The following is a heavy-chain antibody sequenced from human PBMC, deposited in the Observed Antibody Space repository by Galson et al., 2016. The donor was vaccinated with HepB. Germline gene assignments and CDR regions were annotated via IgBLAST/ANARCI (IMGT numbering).Heavy chain of an antibody. CDR1: GYIFSSYG. CDR3: ARGADHYDIGGYLWFDP. CDR2: ISGYNGNT. D-gene: IGHD3-22*01. Sequence: SVKVSCKASGYIFSSYGIIWVRQAPGQGLEWMGWISGYNGNTNYAQRLQGRVTMTTDTSTTPAYMELRSLRSDDTAVYYCARGADHYDIGGYLWFDPWGQGTLVTVSS. V-gene: IGHV1-18*01. J-gene: IGHJ5*02.